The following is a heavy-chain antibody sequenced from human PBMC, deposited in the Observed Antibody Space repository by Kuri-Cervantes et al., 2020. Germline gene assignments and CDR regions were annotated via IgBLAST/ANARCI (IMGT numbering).Heavy chain of an antibody. Sequence: ASVKVSCKASGGTFSSYAISWVRQAPGQGLEWMGWISAYNGNTNYAQKLQGRVSLTRDTSTRIVHMNLNNLRFEDTAIYYCARGPSPFEAWGQGTKVTVSS. CDR3: ARGPSPFEA. V-gene: IGHV1-18*01. CDR2: ISAYNGNT. J-gene: IGHJ3*01. CDR1: GGTFSSYA.